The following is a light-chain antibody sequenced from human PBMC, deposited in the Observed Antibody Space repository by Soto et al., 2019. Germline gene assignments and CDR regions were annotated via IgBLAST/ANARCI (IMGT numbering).Light chain of an antibody. CDR2: SAS. CDR1: QDISSY. Sequence: DIQLTQSPSFLSASVGDRVTITCRASQDISSYLAWYQQRPGKVPRFLTHSASTLQSGVPSRFSATGSGTTFTLTISRLEPEDFAVYYCQQYGSSPRFTFGPGTKVDIK. CDR3: QQYGSSPRFT. J-gene: IGKJ3*01. V-gene: IGKV1-9*01.